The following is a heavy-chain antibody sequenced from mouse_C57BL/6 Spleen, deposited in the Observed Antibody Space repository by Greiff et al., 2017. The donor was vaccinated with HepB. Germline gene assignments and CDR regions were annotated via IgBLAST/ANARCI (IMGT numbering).Heavy chain of an antibody. CDR3: AIYYGTLFDY. V-gene: IGHV1-82*01. Sequence: VQVVESGPELVKPGASVKISCKASGYAFSSSWMNWVKQRPGKGLEWIGRIYPGDGDTNYNGKFKGKATLTADKSSSTAYMQLSSLTSEDSAVYFCAIYYGTLFDYWGQGTTLTVSS. J-gene: IGHJ2*01. D-gene: IGHD2-1*01. CDR2: IYPGDGDT. CDR1: GYAFSSSW.